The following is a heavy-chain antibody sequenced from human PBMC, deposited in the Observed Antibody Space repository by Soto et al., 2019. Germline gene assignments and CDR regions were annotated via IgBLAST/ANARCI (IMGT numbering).Heavy chain of an antibody. J-gene: IGHJ4*02. CDR2: GSYDGSIQ. D-gene: IGHD6-13*01. V-gene: IGHV3-30*18. Sequence: GGSLRLSCAASRFTFSSYGMHWVRQAPGKGLEWVTVGSYDGSIQYYADSVKGRFTISRDNSKNTLYLQMNSLRPEDTAVYFCAKSRMGSSWYEGDSWGQGTLVTVSS. CDR1: RFTFSSYG. CDR3: AKSRMGSSWYEGDS.